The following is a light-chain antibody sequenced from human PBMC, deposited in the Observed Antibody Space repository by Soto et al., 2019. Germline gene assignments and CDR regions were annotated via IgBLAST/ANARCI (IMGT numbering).Light chain of an antibody. CDR3: ISYTTSSTWV. CDR2: EVS. V-gene: IGLV2-14*01. Sequence: QSALTQPASVSGSPGQSITISCTGTNDDVGGYNFVSWFQQHPGKAPKLIISEVSNRPSGVSSRFSGSKSGNTASLTISGLQAGDEADYYCISYTTSSTWVFGGGTKLTVL. CDR1: NDDVGGYNF. J-gene: IGLJ3*02.